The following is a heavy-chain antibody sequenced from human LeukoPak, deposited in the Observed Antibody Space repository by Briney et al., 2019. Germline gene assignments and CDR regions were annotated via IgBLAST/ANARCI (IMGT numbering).Heavy chain of an antibody. Sequence: GGSLRLSCAASGFTFSSYGMPWVRQAPGKGLEWVAVIWYDGSNKYYADSVKGRFTISRDNSKNTLYLQMNSLRAEDTAVYYCARDRRRNSSSFYLDYWGQGTLVTVSS. CDR2: IWYDGSNK. CDR3: ARDRRRNSSSFYLDY. J-gene: IGHJ4*02. D-gene: IGHD6-6*01. CDR1: GFTFSSYG. V-gene: IGHV3-33*01.